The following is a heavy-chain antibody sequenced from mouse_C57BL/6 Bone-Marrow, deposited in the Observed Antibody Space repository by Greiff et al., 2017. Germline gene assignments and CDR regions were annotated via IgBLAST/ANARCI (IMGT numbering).Heavy chain of an antibody. CDR3: ARTTVVVDFDY. V-gene: IGHV5-4*01. J-gene: IGHJ2*01. Sequence: DVQLVESGGGLVKPGGSLKLSCAASGFTFSSYAMSWVRQTPEKRLEWVATISDGGSYTYYPDNVKARFTISRDNAKNNLYLQMSHLKSEDTAMYYCARTTVVVDFDYWGQGTTLTVSS. CDR2: ISDGGSYT. CDR1: GFTFSSYA. D-gene: IGHD1-1*01.